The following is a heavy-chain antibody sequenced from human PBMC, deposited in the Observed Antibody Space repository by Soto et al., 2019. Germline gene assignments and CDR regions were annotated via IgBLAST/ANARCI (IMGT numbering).Heavy chain of an antibody. CDR3: AKRRAITIFGWGTFDY. CDR1: GFTFSSYA. D-gene: IGHD3-3*01. Sequence: EVQLLESGGGLVQPGGSLRLSCAASGFTFSSYAMSWVRQAPGKGLEWVSAISGSGGSTYYADSVKGRFTISRDNSKNTLYLQMNSLRAEDTAVYYCAKRRAITIFGWGTFDYWGQGTLVTVSS. J-gene: IGHJ4*02. V-gene: IGHV3-23*01. CDR2: ISGSGGST.